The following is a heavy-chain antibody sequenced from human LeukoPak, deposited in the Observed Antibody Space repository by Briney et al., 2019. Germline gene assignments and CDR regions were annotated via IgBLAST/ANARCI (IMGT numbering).Heavy chain of an antibody. Sequence: PSETLSLTCTVSGGSISSYYWSWIRQPPGKGLEWIGYIYYSGSTNYNPSLKSRVTISVDTSKNQFSLKLSSVTAADTAVYYCATDFGSIAAAGIFDYWGQGTLVTVSS. CDR1: GGSISSYY. V-gene: IGHV4-59*12. J-gene: IGHJ4*02. CDR2: IYYSGST. D-gene: IGHD6-13*01. CDR3: ATDFGSIAAAGIFDY.